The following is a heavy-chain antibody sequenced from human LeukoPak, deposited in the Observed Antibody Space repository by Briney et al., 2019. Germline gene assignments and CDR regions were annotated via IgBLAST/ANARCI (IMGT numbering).Heavy chain of an antibody. Sequence: GASVKVSCKASGYTFTCYYMHWVRQAPGQGLEWMGWINPNSGGTNYAQKFQGRVTMTRDTSISTAYMELSRLRSDDTAVYYCASSIGRRSSYYYYGMDVWGQGTTVTVSS. CDR2: INPNSGGT. J-gene: IGHJ6*02. CDR1: GYTFTCYY. CDR3: ASSIGRRSSYYYYGMDV. V-gene: IGHV1-2*02. D-gene: IGHD6-13*01.